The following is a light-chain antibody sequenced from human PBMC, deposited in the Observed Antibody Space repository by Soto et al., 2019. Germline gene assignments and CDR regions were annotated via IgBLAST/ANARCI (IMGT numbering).Light chain of an antibody. CDR3: SSDTSSSDYV. V-gene: IGLV2-14*01. Sequence: QSALTPPASVSWSPGQTITIPCTGTSSVVVTENYISWYHQHPGKAPTLIIYEVTSRPSGVSNRFSGSKSGDTASLTSSRLRSEDEAYYCCSSDTSSSDYVFGSGTKVTVL. J-gene: IGLJ1*01. CDR2: EVT. CDR1: SSVVVTENY.